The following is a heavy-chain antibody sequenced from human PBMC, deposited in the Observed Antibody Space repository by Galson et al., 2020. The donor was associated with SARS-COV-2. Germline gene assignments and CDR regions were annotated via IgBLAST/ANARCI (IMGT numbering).Heavy chain of an antibody. J-gene: IGHJ4*02. Sequence: ETSETLSLTCAVSIGSMTGHYWSWIRQAPGKGLEWIGYISYDGNTTYNPSLKSRVTISIDTSKNQFSLRLTSVTAADTALYYCAKLAEGRRSSEDYWGQGTRVTVSS. CDR1: IGSMTGHY. CDR3: AKLAEGRRSSEDY. CDR2: ISYDGNT. V-gene: IGHV4-59*08. D-gene: IGHD1-26*01.